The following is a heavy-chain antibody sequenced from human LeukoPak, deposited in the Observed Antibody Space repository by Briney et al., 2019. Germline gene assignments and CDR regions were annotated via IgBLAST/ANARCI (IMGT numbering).Heavy chain of an antibody. V-gene: IGHV4-39*01. CDR3: ARQGGPVGWLQTGSAFDI. Sequence: SATLSLTCTVSGGSISSSSYYWGWIRQPPGKGLEGIGSIYYSGSTYYNPSLKSRVTISVDTSKNQFSLKLSSVTAADTAVYYCARQGGPVGWLQTGSAFDIWGQGTMVTVSS. CDR1: GGSISSSSYY. J-gene: IGHJ3*02. D-gene: IGHD5-24*01. CDR2: IYYSGST.